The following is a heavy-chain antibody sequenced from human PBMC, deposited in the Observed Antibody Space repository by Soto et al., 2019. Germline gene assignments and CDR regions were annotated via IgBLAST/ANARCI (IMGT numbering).Heavy chain of an antibody. D-gene: IGHD3-3*01. CDR1: GGSIIIGGYY. V-gene: IGHV4-31*03. CDR2: IYYSGST. CDR3: ARGPRITIFGVVTPGGMDV. J-gene: IGHJ6*02. Sequence: SEPLSLTCTVSGGSIIIGGYYWSWIRQHPGKCLEWIGYIYYSGSTYYNPSLKSRVTISVDTSKNQFSLKLSSVTAADTAVYYCARGPRITIFGVVTPGGMDVWGQGTTVTVS.